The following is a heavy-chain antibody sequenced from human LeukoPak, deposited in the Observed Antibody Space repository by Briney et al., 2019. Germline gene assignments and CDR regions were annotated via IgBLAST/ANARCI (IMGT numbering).Heavy chain of an antibody. CDR1: GGSISRSSYY. J-gene: IGHJ4*02. CDR3: TVGDEVTGRDN. Sequence: SETLSLSCTASGGSISRSSYYWGWIRQPPGKGLEWIGVLYYSGSTYYNPSLKSRVSISANTSKNQFSLNLSSVTAADTAVYFCTVGDEVTGRDNWGQGTLATVSS. CDR2: LYYSGST. D-gene: IGHD6-19*01. V-gene: IGHV4-39*01.